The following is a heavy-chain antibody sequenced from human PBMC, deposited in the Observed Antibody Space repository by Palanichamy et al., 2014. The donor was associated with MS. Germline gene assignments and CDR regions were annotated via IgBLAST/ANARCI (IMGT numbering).Heavy chain of an antibody. D-gene: IGHD6-19*01. CDR2: FNPKSGDT. CDR1: GYTFTDYY. CDR3: ARATNDIPVAGTDY. V-gene: IGHV1-2*02. J-gene: IGHJ4*02. Sequence: QVQLVQSGAEVKKPGASVKVSCKASGYTFTDYYIHWVRQAPGQGLEWMGWFNPKSGDTNYGQKFQGRVTVTRDTSISTAYLELSRLRFDDTAVYYCARATNDIPVAGTDYWGQGTLVTVSS.